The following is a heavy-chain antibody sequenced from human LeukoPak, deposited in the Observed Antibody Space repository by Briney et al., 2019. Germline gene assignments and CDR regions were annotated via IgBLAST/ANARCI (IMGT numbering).Heavy chain of an antibody. V-gene: IGHV3-48*04. CDR1: GFTFSSYG. CDR3: ARDKLRYFEWLLDY. D-gene: IGHD3-9*01. J-gene: IGHJ4*02. Sequence: GGSLRLSCAASGFTFSSYGMHWVRQAPGKGLEWVAYISSSSSIIYYADSVKGRFTISRDNAKNSLYLQMNSLRAEDTAVYYCARDKLRYFEWLLDYWGQGTLVTVSS. CDR2: ISSSSSII.